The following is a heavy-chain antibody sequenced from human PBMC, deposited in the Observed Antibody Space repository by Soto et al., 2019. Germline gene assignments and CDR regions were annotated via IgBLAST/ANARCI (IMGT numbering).Heavy chain of an antibody. D-gene: IGHD2-8*01. CDR1: GGSISSYY. Sequence: LSLTCTVSGGSISSYYWSWIRQPPGKGLEWIGYIYYSGSTNYNPSLKSRVTISVDTSKNQFSLKLRSVTAADTAVYYCARTYGGYYDYWGQGTLVTVSS. J-gene: IGHJ4*02. CDR3: ARTYGGYYDY. V-gene: IGHV4-59*01. CDR2: IYYSGST.